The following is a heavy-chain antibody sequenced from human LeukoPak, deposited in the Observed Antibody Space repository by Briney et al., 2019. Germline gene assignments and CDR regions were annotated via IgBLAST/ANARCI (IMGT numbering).Heavy chain of an antibody. D-gene: IGHD6-13*01. CDR2: ISAYNGNT. J-gene: IGHJ4*02. V-gene: IGHV1-18*01. CDR1: GYTFTSYG. Sequence: ASVKVSCKASGYTFTSYGISWVRQAPGQGLEWMGWISAYNGNTNYAQKLQGRVTMTTDTSTSTAHMELRSLRSDDTAVYYCARDLFKGRKGGSWIPSDYWGQGTLVTVSS. CDR3: ARDLFKGRKGGSWIPSDY.